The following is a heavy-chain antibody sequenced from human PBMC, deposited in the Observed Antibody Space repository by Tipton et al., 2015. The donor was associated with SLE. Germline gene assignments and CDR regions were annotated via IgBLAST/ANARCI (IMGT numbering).Heavy chain of an antibody. V-gene: IGHV4-59*01. CDR2: MFSSGTS. CDR3: ARVWNSDAFDV. Sequence: TLSLTCSISGDSIYNNYWTWVRQSQGRGLEWIGYMFSSGTSDYNPSLKSRVTVSVDISKNQFSLTLRSVTAADTAVYYCARVWNSDAFDVWGQGTMVTVSS. D-gene: IGHD1-1*01. J-gene: IGHJ3*01. CDR1: GDSIYNNY.